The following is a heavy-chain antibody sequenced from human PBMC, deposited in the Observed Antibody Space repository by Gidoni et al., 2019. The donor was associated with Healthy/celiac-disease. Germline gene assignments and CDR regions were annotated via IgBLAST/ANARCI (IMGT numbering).Heavy chain of an antibody. CDR1: GGTFSSYA. J-gene: IGHJ6*02. CDR2: IIPIFGTA. V-gene: IGHV1-69*01. CDR3: ARGGYSGYAYYYYGMDV. Sequence: QVQLVQSGAAVKTPGSSVKVSCTASGGTFSSYAISWVRQAPGQGLEWMGGIIPIFGTANYAQKVQGRVTITADESTSTAYMELSSLRSEDTAVYYCARGGYSGYAYYYYGMDVWGQGTTVTVSS. D-gene: IGHD5-12*01.